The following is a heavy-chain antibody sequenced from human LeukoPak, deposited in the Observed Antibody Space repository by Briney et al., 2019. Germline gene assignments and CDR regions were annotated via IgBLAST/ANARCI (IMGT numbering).Heavy chain of an antibody. CDR1: GLTFSSYG. V-gene: IGHV3-33*01. D-gene: IGHD1-26*01. CDR3: ARDPVGYYPAY. J-gene: IGHJ4*02. Sequence: GGSLRLSCAASGLTFSSYGMHWVRQAPGKGLEWVAVIWYDGSNKYYADSVKGRFTISRDNSKNTLYLQMNSLRAEDTAVYYCARDPVGYYPAYWGQGTLVTVSS. CDR2: IWYDGSNK.